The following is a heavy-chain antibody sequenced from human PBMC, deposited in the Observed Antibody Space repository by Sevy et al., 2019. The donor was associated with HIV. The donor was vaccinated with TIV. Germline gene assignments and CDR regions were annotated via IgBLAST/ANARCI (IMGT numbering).Heavy chain of an antibody. CDR3: AKERELAPFDC. Sequence: GGSLRLSCAASGFTFSNSGMHWVRQAPGNGLEWVAFIRYDGSDRFYADSVKGRFTISRDNSKNTLYLQINSLRVEDTAVYYCAKERELAPFDCSGQGILVTVSS. CDR1: GFTFSNSG. V-gene: IGHV3-30*02. CDR2: IRYDGSDR. D-gene: IGHD1-1*01. J-gene: IGHJ4*02.